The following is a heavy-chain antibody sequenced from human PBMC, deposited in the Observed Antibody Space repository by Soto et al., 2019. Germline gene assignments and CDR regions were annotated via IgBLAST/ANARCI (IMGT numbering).Heavy chain of an antibody. V-gene: IGHV1-3*01. CDR2: INARNGNT. D-gene: IGHD1-1*01. Sequence: QVLLVQSGAEVTKPGASVKVSCKASGYTFTRYAMHWVRQAPGQGLEWMGWINARNGNTKYSQKFQDRVTITTDTSARTAYMELSSLRSEDTAIYYCARDETFAWNDDLDFWGQGTLVTVSS. CDR1: GYTFTRYA. CDR3: ARDETFAWNDDLDF. J-gene: IGHJ4*02.